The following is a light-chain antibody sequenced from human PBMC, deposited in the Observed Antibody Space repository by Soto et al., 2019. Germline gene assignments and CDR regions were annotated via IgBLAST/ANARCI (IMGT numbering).Light chain of an antibody. CDR2: GAS. CDR1: QSVSGN. J-gene: IGKJ1*01. CDR3: QQYNNWPPLT. Sequence: EIVMTQSPATLSVSPGERATLSCRASQSVSGNLAWYQQKPGQAPRLLIYGASTRATGIPARFSGSGSGAEFTLTISSLQSEDFAVYYCQQYNNWPPLTFGQGTKVEIK. V-gene: IGKV3-15*01.